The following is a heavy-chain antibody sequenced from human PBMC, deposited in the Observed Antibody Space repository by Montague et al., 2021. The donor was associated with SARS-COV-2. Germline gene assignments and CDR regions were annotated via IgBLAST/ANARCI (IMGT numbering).Heavy chain of an antibody. J-gene: IGHJ6*03. CDR2: ISYSGRT. CDR3: ASSYYYGSGTYVYNYYMDV. Sequence: SETLSLTCTVSGGSVSSSPYYWGWIRQPPGRGLEWVGSISYSGRTYFXPSLKSRLTISVDSSENQFSLRLSSVTAAGTAVYYCASSYYYGSGTYVYNYYMDVWGKGTTVTVSS. D-gene: IGHD3-10*01. V-gene: IGHV4-39*01. CDR1: GGSVSSSPYY.